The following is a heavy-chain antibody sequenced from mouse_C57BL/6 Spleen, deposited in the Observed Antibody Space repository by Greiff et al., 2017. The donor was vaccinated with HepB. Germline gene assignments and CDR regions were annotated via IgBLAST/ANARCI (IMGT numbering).Heavy chain of an antibody. D-gene: IGHD2-3*01. CDR2: IRSKSSNYAT. V-gene: IGHV10-3*01. CDR1: GFTFNTYA. Sequence: EVHLVESGGGLVQPKGSLKLSCAASGFTFNTYAMHWVRQAPGKGLEWVARIRSKSSNYATYYADSVKDRFTISRDDSQSMLYLQMNNLKTEDTAMYYCVGDPHDGYYEAWFAYWGQGTLVTVSA. CDR3: VGDPHDGYYEAWFAY. J-gene: IGHJ3*01.